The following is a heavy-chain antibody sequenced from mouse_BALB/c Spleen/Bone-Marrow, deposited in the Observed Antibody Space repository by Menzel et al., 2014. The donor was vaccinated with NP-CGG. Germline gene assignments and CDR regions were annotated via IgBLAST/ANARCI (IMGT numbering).Heavy chain of an antibody. Sequence: VMLVESGPGLVAPSQSLSITCTISGFSLTNYGVHWVRQPPGKGLVWLVVIWSDGSTTYNSALKSRLSISKDNSKSQVFLKMNSLQTDDTAMYYCARHRYYAMDYWGQGTSVTVSS. J-gene: IGHJ4*01. CDR1: GFSLTNYG. V-gene: IGHV2-6-1*01. CDR3: ARHRYYAMDY. CDR2: IWSDGST.